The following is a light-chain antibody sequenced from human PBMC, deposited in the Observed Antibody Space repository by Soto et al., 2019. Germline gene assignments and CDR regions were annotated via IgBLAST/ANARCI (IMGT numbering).Light chain of an antibody. CDR3: QQYGNSVFT. Sequence: EIVLTQSPGTLSLSPGERATLSCRASQRVSSSYSAWYQQKPGQAPRLLIYGASNRATGIPDRFSGSGSGTDFTLTISRLEPEDFAVYYCQQYGNSVFTFGPGTKVDIK. CDR2: GAS. V-gene: IGKV3-20*01. CDR1: QRVSSSY. J-gene: IGKJ3*01.